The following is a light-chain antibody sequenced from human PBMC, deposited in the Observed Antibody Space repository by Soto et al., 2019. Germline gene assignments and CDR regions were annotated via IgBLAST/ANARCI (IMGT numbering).Light chain of an antibody. Sequence: QAVVTQPPSASGTPGQRVTISCSGSRSNIGSNYVYWYQQLPGTAPKLLIYTTNQRPSGVPDRFSGSKSGTSASLAISGLRSEDEADYYCAAWDDSLSGRVVFGGGTKLTVL. V-gene: IGLV1-47*01. CDR2: TTN. CDR1: RSNIGSNY. CDR3: AAWDDSLSGRVV. J-gene: IGLJ2*01.